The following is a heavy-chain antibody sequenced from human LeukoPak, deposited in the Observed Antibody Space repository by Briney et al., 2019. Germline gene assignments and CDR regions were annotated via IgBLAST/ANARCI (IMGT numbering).Heavy chain of an antibody. CDR2: ISGSGGGT. CDR3: AKAFSAYENWPPNWFDP. D-gene: IGHD5-12*01. CDR1: GFTFSTFA. J-gene: IGHJ5*02. Sequence: HPGGSLRLSCAASGFTFSTFAMSWVRQAPGKGLEWVSAISGSGGGTYYADSVKGRLTISRDNSKNTLYLQMSSLRAEDTAVYYCAKAFSAYENWPPNWFDPWGQETLVTVSS. V-gene: IGHV3-23*01.